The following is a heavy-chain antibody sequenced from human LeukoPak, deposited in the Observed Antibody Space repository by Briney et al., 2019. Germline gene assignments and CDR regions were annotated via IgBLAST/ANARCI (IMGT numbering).Heavy chain of an antibody. CDR2: IYPHDSET. CDR3: AIRRSGSYSDY. Sequence: RGESLKISCKASGYSFTNYWIAWVRQMPGKGLEWMGIIYPHDSETRYSPSSQGQVTMSADKSISTAYLQGSGLQASDTAMYYCAIRRSGSYSDYWGQGTLVTVSS. D-gene: IGHD3-3*01. CDR1: GYSFTNYW. V-gene: IGHV5-51*01. J-gene: IGHJ4*02.